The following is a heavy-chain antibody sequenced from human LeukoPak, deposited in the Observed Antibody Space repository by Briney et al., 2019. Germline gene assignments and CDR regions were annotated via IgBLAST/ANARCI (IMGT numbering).Heavy chain of an antibody. CDR1: GYTFTGYY. V-gene: IGHV1-2*02. J-gene: IGHJ6*02. Sequence: ASVKVSCKASGYTFTGYYMHWVRQAPGQGLEWMGWINPNSGGTNYAQKFQGRVTMTRDSSISTAYMELSRLRSDDTAVYYCARGPVLRPMPDVWGQGTTVTVSS. CDR2: INPNSGGT. CDR3: ARGPVLRPMPDV. D-gene: IGHD3-3*01.